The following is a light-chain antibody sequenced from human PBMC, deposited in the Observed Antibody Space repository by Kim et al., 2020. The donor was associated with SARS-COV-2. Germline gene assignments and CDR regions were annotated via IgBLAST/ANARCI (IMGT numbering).Light chain of an antibody. J-gene: IGLJ3*02. CDR3: QAWDSRTYWV. CDR2: QDS. V-gene: IGLV3-1*01. Sequence: SYELTQPPSVSVSPGQTASITCSGDKLGDKYACWYQQKPGQSPVLVIYQDSKRPSGIPERFSGSNSGNTATLTISRTQAMDEADYYCQAWDSRTYWVFGGGTQLTVL. CDR1: KLGDKY.